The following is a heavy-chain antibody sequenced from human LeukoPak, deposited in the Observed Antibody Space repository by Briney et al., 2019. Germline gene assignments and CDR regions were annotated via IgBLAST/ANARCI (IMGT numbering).Heavy chain of an antibody. Sequence: GGSLRLSCAASGFTFSNYGMHWVRQAPGKGLEWVAFIRNDGSNKYYADSVKGRFTISRDNSKNTLYLQMNSLRAEDTAVYYCAKPARTDYVDYWGQGTLVTVSS. V-gene: IGHV3-30*02. D-gene: IGHD1-14*01. CDR2: IRNDGSNK. CDR1: GFTFSNYG. J-gene: IGHJ4*02. CDR3: AKPARTDYVDY.